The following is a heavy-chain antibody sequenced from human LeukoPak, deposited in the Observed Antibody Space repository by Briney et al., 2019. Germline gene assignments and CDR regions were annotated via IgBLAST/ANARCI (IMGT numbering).Heavy chain of an antibody. CDR2: FDPENGEA. CDR1: GYTLTESS. D-gene: IGHD6-19*01. Sequence: ASVKVSCKVSGYTLTESSIHWVRQAPGEGLEWMGGFDPENGEAIYAQKIQGRVTMTEDTSIDTAYIELRSLRSDDTAVYYCVTDIRSGWRNFWAQGTLITVSS. CDR3: VTDIRSGWRNF. J-gene: IGHJ4*02. V-gene: IGHV1-24*01.